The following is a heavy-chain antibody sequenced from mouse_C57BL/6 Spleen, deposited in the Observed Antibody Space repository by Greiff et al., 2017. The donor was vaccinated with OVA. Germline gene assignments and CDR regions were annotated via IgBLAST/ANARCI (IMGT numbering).Heavy chain of an antibody. D-gene: IGHD2-4*01. Sequence: QVQLQQSGAELVRPGASVKLSCKASGYTFTDYYINWVKQRPGQGLEWIARIYPGSGNTYYNEKFKGKATLTAEKSSSTAYMQLSSLTSEDSAVYFCARDDYDGRGFAYWGQGTLVTVSA. V-gene: IGHV1-76*01. CDR2: IYPGSGNT. J-gene: IGHJ3*01. CDR3: ARDDYDGRGFAY. CDR1: GYTFTDYY.